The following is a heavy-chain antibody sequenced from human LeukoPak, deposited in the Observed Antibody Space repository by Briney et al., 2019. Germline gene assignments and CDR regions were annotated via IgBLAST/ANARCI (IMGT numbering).Heavy chain of an antibody. CDR1: GGTFSSYA. V-gene: IGHV1-69*05. D-gene: IGHD1-7*01. J-gene: IGHJ4*02. Sequence: SVKVSCKASGGTFSSYAISWVRQAPGQGLEWMGGIIPIFGTANYAQKFQGRVTITTDESTSTAYMELSSLISDDTAGYYCASETKRAGFDYWGQGTLVTVSS. CDR2: IIPIFGTA. CDR3: ASETKRAGFDY.